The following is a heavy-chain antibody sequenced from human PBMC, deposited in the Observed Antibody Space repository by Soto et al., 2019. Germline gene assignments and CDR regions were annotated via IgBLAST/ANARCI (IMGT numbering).Heavy chain of an antibody. D-gene: IGHD3-22*01. CDR1: GYTFTSYY. CDR3: ARGHPPNDSSGYYYDY. Sequence: ASVKVSCKASGYTFTSYYMHWVRQAPGQGLEWMGIINPSGGSTSYAQKFQGRVTMTRDTSTSTVYMELSSLRSEDTAVYYCARGHPPNDSSGYYYDYWGQGTLVTVSS. V-gene: IGHV1-46*01. CDR2: INPSGGST. J-gene: IGHJ4*02.